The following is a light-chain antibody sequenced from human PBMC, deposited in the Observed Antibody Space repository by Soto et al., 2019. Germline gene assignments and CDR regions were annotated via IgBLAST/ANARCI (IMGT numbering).Light chain of an antibody. CDR3: QQYGSSGA. CDR1: QTVSSNY. CDR2: GAS. J-gene: IGKJ1*01. V-gene: IGKV3-20*01. Sequence: VYTKCPDKLIVAPGGRSRQSWRAGQTVSSNYLAWYQKKPGQAPRLLIYGASSRATGIPDRFSGGGAGTDFTFTISRLLPDDPTVYYRQQYGSSGALGQGTEVDIK.